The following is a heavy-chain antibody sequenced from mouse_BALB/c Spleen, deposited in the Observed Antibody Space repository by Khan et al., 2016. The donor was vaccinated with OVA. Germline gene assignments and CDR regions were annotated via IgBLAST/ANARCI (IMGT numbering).Heavy chain of an antibody. CDR1: GFSLTDYG. CDR3: AKGVWSYYFALDY. CDR2: LWGGGTT. Sequence: QVQLKQSGPGLVAPSQNLSITCTVSGFSLTDYGVSWIRQPPGKGLEWLGVLWGGGTTYYNSALKSRLSISKDNSKSQVFLKMNSLQTDDTAMYYCAKGVWSYYFALDYWGQGTSVTVSS. V-gene: IGHV2-6-5*01. D-gene: IGHD2-10*02. J-gene: IGHJ4*01.